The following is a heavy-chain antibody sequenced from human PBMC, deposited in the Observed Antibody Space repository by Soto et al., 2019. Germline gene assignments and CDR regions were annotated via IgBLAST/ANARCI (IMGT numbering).Heavy chain of an antibody. CDR2: ISYDGSNK. CDR1: RFTFSDFA. V-gene: IGHV3-30-3*01. CDR3: ARDILSGGAYPDS. J-gene: IGHJ5*01. D-gene: IGHD3-10*01. Sequence: PGGSLRLSCATSRFTFSDFALHWVRQAPGKGLEWVAVISYDGSNKYHADSVKGRFTVSRDDSKNTLYLQMNSLAAEDTAVYYCARDILSGGAYPDSWGQGTKVTVSS.